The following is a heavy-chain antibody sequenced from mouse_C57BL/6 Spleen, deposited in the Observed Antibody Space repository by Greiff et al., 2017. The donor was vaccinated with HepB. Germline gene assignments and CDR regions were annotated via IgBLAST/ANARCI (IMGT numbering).Heavy chain of an antibody. CDR1: GYTFTSYW. CDR3: ARKIWAMDY. Sequence: QVQLQQPGAELVKPGASVKLSCKASGYTFTSYWMQWVKQRPGQGLEWIGEIDPSDSYTNYNQKFKGKATLTVDTSSSTAYMQLSSLTSEDSAVYYCARKIWAMDYWGQGTSVTVSS. J-gene: IGHJ4*01. V-gene: IGHV1-50*01. CDR2: IDPSDSYT.